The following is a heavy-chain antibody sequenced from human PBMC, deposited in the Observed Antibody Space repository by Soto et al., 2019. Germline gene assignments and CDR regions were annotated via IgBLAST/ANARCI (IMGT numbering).Heavy chain of an antibody. CDR1: GFTVSTKY. CDR2: LYSGGAT. D-gene: IGHD3-22*01. V-gene: IGHV3-53*01. J-gene: IGHJ4*02. Sequence: EVQLVESGGGLIQPGGSLRLSCAASGFTVSTKYMSWVRQPPGKGLEWVSVLYSGGATYYADSVKGRFTISRDNSKNTLYLQMNSLRAEDTAVYYCARELDSSGYILGYWGQGTLVTVSS. CDR3: ARELDSSGYILGY.